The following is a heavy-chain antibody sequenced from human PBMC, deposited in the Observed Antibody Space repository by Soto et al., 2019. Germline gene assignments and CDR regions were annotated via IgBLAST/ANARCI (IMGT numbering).Heavy chain of an antibody. J-gene: IGHJ3*02. CDR3: ARGGVTGIVGIFGSPLDI. CDR2: IGYDGNNK. CDR1: GFSFTTYG. V-gene: IGHV3-33*01. D-gene: IGHD1-1*01. Sequence: VQLVESGGGWVQPGRSLRLSCEATGFSFTTYGMYWVRQAPGKGLEWVAVIGYDGNNKYYADSVEGRFTISRDNSKNTVYLQMKSLRGDDTAVYYCARGGVTGIVGIFGSPLDIWGQGTVVTVSS.